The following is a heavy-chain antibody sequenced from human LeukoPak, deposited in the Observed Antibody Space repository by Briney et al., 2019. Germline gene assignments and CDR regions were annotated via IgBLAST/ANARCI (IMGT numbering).Heavy chain of an antibody. CDR2: ISGSGGST. CDR1: GFTFSSYA. Sequence: GGSLRLSCAASGFTFSSYAMSWVRQAPGKGLEWVSAISGSGGSTYYADSVKGRFTISRDNSKNTLYLQMNSLRAEDTAVYYCAKDFGEWELPRGNFDYWGQGTLVTISS. CDR3: AKDFGEWELPRGNFDY. V-gene: IGHV3-23*01. D-gene: IGHD1-26*01. J-gene: IGHJ4*02.